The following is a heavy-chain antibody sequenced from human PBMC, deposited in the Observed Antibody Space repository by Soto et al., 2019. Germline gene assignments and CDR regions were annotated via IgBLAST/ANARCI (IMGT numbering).Heavy chain of an antibody. J-gene: IGHJ6*02. D-gene: IGHD3-16*01. V-gene: IGHV1-18*01. CDR3: ARGGFYDNSWGKLSHYGLDV. Sequence: QVQLVQSAAEVKKPGASLRVSCKASGYTFIRYGISWVRLTPGQGLEWMGWISPYNDYTNYAQQLQGRLTMPTDTSTRTVYMDLRSLKSDDTAVYYCARGGFYDNSWGKLSHYGLDVWGQGTSVTVSS. CDR2: ISPYNDYT. CDR1: GYTFIRYG.